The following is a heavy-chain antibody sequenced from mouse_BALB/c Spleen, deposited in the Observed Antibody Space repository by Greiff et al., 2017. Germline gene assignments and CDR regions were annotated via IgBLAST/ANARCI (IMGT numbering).Heavy chain of an antibody. V-gene: IGHV5-9*03. J-gene: IGHJ3*01. CDR3: ARLGELGAWFAY. D-gene: IGHD4-1*01. CDR1: GFTFSSYT. Sequence: EVQGVESGGGLVKPGGSLKLSCAASGFTFSSYTMSWVRQTPEKRLEWVATISSGGGNTYYPDSVKGRFTISRDNAKNNLYLQMSSLRSEDTALYYCARLGELGAWFAYWGQGTLVTVSA. CDR2: ISSGGGNT.